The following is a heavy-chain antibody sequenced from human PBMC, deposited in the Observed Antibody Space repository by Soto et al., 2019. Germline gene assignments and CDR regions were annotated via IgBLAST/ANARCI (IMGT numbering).Heavy chain of an antibody. Sequence: EVQLVESGGDLVQPGGSLRLSCAASGFTFSSYSMNWFRQAPGTGREGVSYISSGSGTIYYADSVKGRFTISRDNAKNSLYLQMNSLRDEDTAVYYCARGYSRGRGSFDYWGQGTLVTVSS. CDR1: GFTFSSYS. D-gene: IGHD6-19*01. CDR3: ARGYSRGRGSFDY. V-gene: IGHV3-48*02. J-gene: IGHJ4*02. CDR2: ISSGSGTI.